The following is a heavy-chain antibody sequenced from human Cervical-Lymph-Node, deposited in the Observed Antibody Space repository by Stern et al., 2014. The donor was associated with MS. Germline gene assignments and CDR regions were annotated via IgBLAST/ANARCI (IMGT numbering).Heavy chain of an antibody. CDR1: GFTFSSYA. CDR2: ISYDGSNK. J-gene: IGHJ4*02. D-gene: IGHD5-18*01. CDR3: ARDETAMMYYFEY. V-gene: IGHV3-30*04. Sequence: QVQLVQSGGGVVQPGRSLRLSCAASGFTFSSYAIHWVRQAPGKGLEWVAVISYDGSNKYYADSVKGRFTISRDNSKNTLYLQMNSLRGEDTAVYYCARDETAMMYYFEYWGQGTLVTVSS.